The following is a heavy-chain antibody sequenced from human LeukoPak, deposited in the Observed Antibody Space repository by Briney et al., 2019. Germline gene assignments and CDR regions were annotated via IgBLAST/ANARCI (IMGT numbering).Heavy chain of an antibody. J-gene: IGHJ4*02. Sequence: KPSETLSLTCTVSGGSISSSSYYWGWIRQPPGKGLEWIGSIYYSGGTYYNPSLKSRVTISVDTSKNQFSLKLSSVTAADTAVYYCARRVLGEYYFDYWGQGTLVTVSS. CDR1: GGSISSSSYY. CDR3: ARRVLGEYYFDY. D-gene: IGHD1-26*01. CDR2: IYYSGGT. V-gene: IGHV4-39*01.